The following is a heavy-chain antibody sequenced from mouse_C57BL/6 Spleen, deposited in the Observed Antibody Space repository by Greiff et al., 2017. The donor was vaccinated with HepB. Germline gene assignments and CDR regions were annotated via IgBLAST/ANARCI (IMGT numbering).Heavy chain of an antibody. D-gene: IGHD1-1*01. Sequence: QVQLQQPGAELVMPGASVKLSCKASGYTFTSYWMHWVKQRPGQGLEWIGEIDPSDSYTNYNQKFKGKSTLTVDKSSSTAYRQLSSLTSEDSAVYYCARSRNYYGSSYGYFDVWGTGPTVTVSS. V-gene: IGHV1-69*01. CDR2: IDPSDSYT. CDR3: ARSRNYYGSSYGYFDV. J-gene: IGHJ1*03. CDR1: GYTFTSYW.